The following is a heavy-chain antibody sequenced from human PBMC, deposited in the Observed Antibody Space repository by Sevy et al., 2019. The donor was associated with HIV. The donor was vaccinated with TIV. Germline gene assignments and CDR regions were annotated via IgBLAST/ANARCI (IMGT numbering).Heavy chain of an antibody. D-gene: IGHD1-1*01. CDR3: RRWKGSRSIFDY. CDR2: LKSKRDGGTL. Sequence: GGSLRLSCTASGFTFGDYGLSWVRQAPGKGLEWIAFLKSKRDGGTLDHAASVQGTLTISRVDSNNIAYLQMNDLQTADSALYYCRRWKGSRSIFDYWGRGALVTVSS. CDR1: GFTFGDYG. V-gene: IGHV3-49*04. J-gene: IGHJ4*02.